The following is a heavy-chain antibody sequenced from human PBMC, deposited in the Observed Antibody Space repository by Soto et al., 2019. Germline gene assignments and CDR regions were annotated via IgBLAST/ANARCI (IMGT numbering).Heavy chain of an antibody. D-gene: IGHD2-2*01. CDR1: GFTFSNHW. V-gene: IGHV3-7*01. CDR2: IKQDGSEK. Sequence: EVQVVESGGGLVQPGGSLRLSCAASGFTFSNHWMTWVRHAPGKGLEWVANIKQDGSEKYYVDSVKGRFTLSRDNAKNSLYLQMNSLRAEDTAVYYCARDAAYCRSTRCYLSYCYYMDVWGKGTTVTVSS. CDR3: ARDAAYCRSTRCYLSYCYYMDV. J-gene: IGHJ6*03.